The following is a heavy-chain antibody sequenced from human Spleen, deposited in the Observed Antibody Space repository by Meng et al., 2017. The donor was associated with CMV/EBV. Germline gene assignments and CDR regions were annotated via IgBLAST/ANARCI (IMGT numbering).Heavy chain of an antibody. V-gene: IGHV3-74*01. J-gene: IGHJ4*02. D-gene: IGHD2-8*01. CDR3: ARSSGYCSNGVCYLDY. CDR1: GFTFSSSW. Sequence: GSLRLSCEASGFTFSSSWMHWVRQAPGKGLVWVSRINSDGSSTFHAASVKGRFTISRDNAKNTLYLQMNSLKVEDTAVYYCARSSGYCSNGVCYLDYWGQGTLVTVSS. CDR2: INSDGSST.